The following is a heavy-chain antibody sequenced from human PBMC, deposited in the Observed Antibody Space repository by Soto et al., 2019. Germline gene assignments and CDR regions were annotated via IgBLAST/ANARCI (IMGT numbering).Heavy chain of an antibody. J-gene: IGHJ3*02. Sequence: PSETLSLTCTVSGGSISNYSWSWIRQPPGKGLEWIGDIYYSGNTNYRPSLKSRVTMSVDTSKNQFSLKLRSVTAADTAVYYWARVRQGTAGAFDIWGQGTVVTVSS. CDR1: GGSISNYS. CDR2: IYYSGNT. D-gene: IGHD3-10*01. CDR3: ARVRQGTAGAFDI. V-gene: IGHV4-59*01.